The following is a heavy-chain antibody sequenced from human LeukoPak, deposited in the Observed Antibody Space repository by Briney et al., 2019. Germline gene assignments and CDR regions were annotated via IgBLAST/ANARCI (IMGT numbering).Heavy chain of an antibody. Sequence: GGSLRLSCATSGFTFSTYVMIWLRQAPGKGLEGVSGISGSGDNTYYADSVKGSFTISRDNFKNTLYLQMNSLRAEDTAVYYCAKGSGYDTDFDYWGQGTLVTVSS. J-gene: IGHJ4*02. D-gene: IGHD3-9*01. CDR1: GFTFSTYV. CDR3: AKGSGYDTDFDY. CDR2: ISGSGDNT. V-gene: IGHV3-23*01.